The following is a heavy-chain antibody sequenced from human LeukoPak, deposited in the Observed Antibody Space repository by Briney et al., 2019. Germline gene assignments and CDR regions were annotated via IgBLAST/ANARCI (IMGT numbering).Heavy chain of an antibody. CDR1: GYTFTSYY. D-gene: IGHD3-22*01. CDR3: ARGAVVNTPPPSYFGY. J-gene: IGHJ4*02. V-gene: IGHV1-46*01. Sequence: GASVKVSCKASGYTFTSYYMHWVRQAPGQGLEWMGIINPSGGSTSYAQKFQGRVTMTRDMSTSTVYMELSSLRSEDTAVYYCARGAVVNTPPPSYFGYWGQGTLVTVSS. CDR2: INPSGGST.